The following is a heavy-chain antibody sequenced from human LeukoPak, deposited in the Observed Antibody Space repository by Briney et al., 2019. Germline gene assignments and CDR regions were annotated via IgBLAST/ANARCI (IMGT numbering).Heavy chain of an antibody. D-gene: IGHD3-22*01. Sequence: GGSLRLSCSASEFTFSYYAMHWVRQAAGKGLEFVSGISSNGGSTYYADSLKGRFTVSRDNPNNTLYLQMSSLRAEDTAIYYCAKGPTYDSLPYYFDYWGQGTLVTVSS. CDR2: ISSNGGST. J-gene: IGHJ4*02. CDR3: AKGPTYDSLPYYFDY. V-gene: IGHV3-64D*09. CDR1: EFTFSYYA.